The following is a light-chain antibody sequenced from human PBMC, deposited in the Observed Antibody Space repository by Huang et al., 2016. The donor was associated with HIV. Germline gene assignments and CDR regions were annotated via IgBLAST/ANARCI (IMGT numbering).Light chain of an antibody. Sequence: EIVLTQSPATLSLSPGERATLSCRASQSVRSYLDWYQQKPGHAPRLLINDASNRATGIPARFRGSGSGTDFTVTISNLQSEDFAVYYCQQRSAWPLTFGGGTKVEI. CDR2: DAS. CDR3: QQRSAWPLT. V-gene: IGKV3-11*01. J-gene: IGKJ4*01. CDR1: QSVRSY.